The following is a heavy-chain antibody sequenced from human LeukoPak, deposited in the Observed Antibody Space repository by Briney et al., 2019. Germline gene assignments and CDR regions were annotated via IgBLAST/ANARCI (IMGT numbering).Heavy chain of an antibody. D-gene: IGHD2-2*01. CDR3: ARDPVGYCSSTSCSGWANWFDP. J-gene: IGHJ5*02. Sequence: ASVKVSCKASGYTFTSYGISWVRQAPGQGLEGMGWISAYNGNTNYAQKLQGRVTMTTDTSTSTAYMELRSLRSDDTAVYYCARDPVGYCSSTSCSGWANWFDPWGQGTLVTVSS. CDR1: GYTFTSYG. V-gene: IGHV1-18*01. CDR2: ISAYNGNT.